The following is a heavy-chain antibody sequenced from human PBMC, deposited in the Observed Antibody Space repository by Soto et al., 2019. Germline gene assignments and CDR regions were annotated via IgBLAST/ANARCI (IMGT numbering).Heavy chain of an antibody. CDR2: IWYDGSKK. CDR3: ASRSPALDY. J-gene: IGHJ4*02. V-gene: IGHV3-33*01. CDR1: GFTFSSYG. D-gene: IGHD2-2*01. Sequence: QVQLVESGGGVVQPGRSLRLSCAASGFTFSSYGMHWVRQAPGKGLEWVAVIWYDGSKKYYADFVKCRFTISRDNSKNTLYLQMNSLRADDTAVYYCASRSPALDYWGQGTLVTVSS.